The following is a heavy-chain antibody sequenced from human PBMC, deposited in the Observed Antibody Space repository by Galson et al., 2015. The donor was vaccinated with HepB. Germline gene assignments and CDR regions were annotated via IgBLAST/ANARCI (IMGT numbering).Heavy chain of an antibody. CDR2: INRDGSGR. CDR3: ARGGVVGGMDV. V-gene: IGHV3-7*01. Sequence: SLRLSCAASGFTFSTYWMGWVRQAPGKGLDWVANINRDGSGRHHADSVKGRFTISRDNAKDSLYLEMNSLRVEDTAVYYCARGGVVGGMDVWGQGITVTVSS. J-gene: IGHJ6*02. D-gene: IGHD3-10*01. CDR1: GFTFSTYW.